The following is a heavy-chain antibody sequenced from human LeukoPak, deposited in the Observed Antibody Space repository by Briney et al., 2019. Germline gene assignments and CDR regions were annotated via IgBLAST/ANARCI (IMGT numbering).Heavy chain of an antibody. D-gene: IGHD3-10*01. V-gene: IGHV4-34*01. CDR1: GGSFSGYY. CDR3: ARSSRVTAYGSGSYPDY. J-gene: IGHJ4*02. Sequence: SETLSLTCAVYGGSFSGYYWSWIRQPPGKGLEWIGEINHSGSTNYNPSLKGRVTISVDTSKNQFSLKLSSVTAADTAVYYCARSSRVTAYGSGSYPDYWGQGTLVTVSS. CDR2: INHSGST.